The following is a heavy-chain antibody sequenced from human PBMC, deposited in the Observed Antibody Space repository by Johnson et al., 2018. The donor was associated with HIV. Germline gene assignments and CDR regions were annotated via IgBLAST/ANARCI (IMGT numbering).Heavy chain of an antibody. D-gene: IGHD3-10*01. CDR2: ISKDGSSA. CDR1: GFSFSNYA. V-gene: IGHV3-30*04. CDR3: AKDRIMVRGVIGAFDI. Sequence: QVQLVESGGGVVQPGRSLRLSCAASGFSFSNYAMHWVRQAPGQGLEWAAVISKDGSSAYYADSVKGRFTISRDNSKNTLYLQMNSLRAEDTAVYYCAKDRIMVRGVIGAFDIWGQGTMVTVSS. J-gene: IGHJ3*02.